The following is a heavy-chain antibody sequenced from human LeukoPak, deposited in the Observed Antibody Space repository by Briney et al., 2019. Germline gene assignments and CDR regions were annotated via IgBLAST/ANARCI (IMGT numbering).Heavy chain of an antibody. CDR1: GGTFSSYA. V-gene: IGHV1-69*05. CDR3: ATIAAAGYYYYYYIDV. Sequence: GASVKVSCKASGGTFSSYAISWVRQAPGQGLEWMGGIIPIFGTANYAQKFQGRVTITTDESTSTAYMELSSLRSEDTAVYYCATIAAAGYYYYYYIDVWGKGTTVTVSS. CDR2: IIPIFGTA. J-gene: IGHJ6*03. D-gene: IGHD6-13*01.